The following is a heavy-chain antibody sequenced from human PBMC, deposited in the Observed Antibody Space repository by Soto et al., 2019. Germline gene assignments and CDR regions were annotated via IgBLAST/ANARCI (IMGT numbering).Heavy chain of an antibody. CDR2: IKQDGSEK. CDR3: AREWRDGYKTNDY. CDR1: GFTFSSYW. D-gene: IGHD5-12*01. J-gene: IGHJ4*02. V-gene: IGHV3-7*05. Sequence: GGSLRLSCAASGFTFSSYWMSWVRQAPGKGLEWVANIKQDGSEKYYVDSVKGRFTISRDNAQSSLYLQMISLRAEDTAVYYCAREWRDGYKTNDYWGQGTLVTVSS.